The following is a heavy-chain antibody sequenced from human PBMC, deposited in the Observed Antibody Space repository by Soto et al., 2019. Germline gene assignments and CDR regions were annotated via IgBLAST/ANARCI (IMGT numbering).Heavy chain of an antibody. J-gene: IGHJ3*02. D-gene: IGHD1-20*01. CDR1: GFAFDDYG. V-gene: IGHV3-20*04. CDR3: ARDSAYNWIEAFDM. CDR2: INWNGGST. Sequence: AGGSLRLSCAASGFAFDDYGMSWVRQAPGKGLEWVSGINWNGGSTGYADSVKGRFTISRDNAKNSLYLQMNSLRAEDTALYYCARDSAYNWIEAFDMWGQGTMVTVSS.